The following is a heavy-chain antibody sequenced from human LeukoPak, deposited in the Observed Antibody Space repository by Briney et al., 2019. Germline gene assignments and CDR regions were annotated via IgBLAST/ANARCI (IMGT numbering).Heavy chain of an antibody. CDR1: GFTFSDYY. CDR2: IYSGGST. CDR3: ARGGNTRLDYYYGMDV. J-gene: IGHJ6*02. Sequence: GGSLRLSCAASGFTFSDYYMSWVRQAPGKGLEWVSVIYSGGSTYYADSVKGRFTISRDNSKNTLYLQMNSLRAEDTAVYYCARGGNTRLDYYYGMDVWGQGTTVTVSS. V-gene: IGHV3-66*01. D-gene: IGHD3-9*01.